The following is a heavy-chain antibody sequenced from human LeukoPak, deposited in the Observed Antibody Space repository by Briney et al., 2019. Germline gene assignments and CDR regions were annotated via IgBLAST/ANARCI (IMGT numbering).Heavy chain of an antibody. CDR3: ARNSCPSGTCYDNRGYFDY. CDR2: IYTSGST. V-gene: IGHV4-61*02. J-gene: IGHJ4*02. D-gene: IGHD2-15*01. CDR1: GGSINSATYY. Sequence: SETLSLTCTVSGGSINSATYYWTWIRQPAGKGLECIGRIYTSGSTNYNPSLKSRATISVDTSKNQCSLKLSSVTAADTAVYYCARNSCPSGTCYDNRGYFDYWGQGTLVTVSS.